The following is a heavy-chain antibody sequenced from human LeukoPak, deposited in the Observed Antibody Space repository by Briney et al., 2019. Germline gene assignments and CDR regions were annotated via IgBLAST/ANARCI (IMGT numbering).Heavy chain of an antibody. J-gene: IGHJ4*02. CDR1: GFPFTTYA. D-gene: IGHD3-22*01. CDR3: ARDYYDSSGYRDY. CDR2: ISGRGGRT. Sequence: PGGSLRLSCAASGFPFTTYAMSWVRQAPGKGLEWVSAISGRGGRTYYADSVKGRFTISRDNSKNTLYLQMNSLRAEDTAVYYCARDYYDSSGYRDYWGQGTLVTVSS. V-gene: IGHV3-23*01.